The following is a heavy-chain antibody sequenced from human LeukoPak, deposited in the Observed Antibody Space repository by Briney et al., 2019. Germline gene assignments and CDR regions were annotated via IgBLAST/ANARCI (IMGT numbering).Heavy chain of an antibody. V-gene: IGHV3-23*01. D-gene: IGHD5-18*01. CDR3: AKVAGYTYGYLADY. Sequence: GGSLRLSCAASGFTFSSYGMSWVRQAPGKGLEWVSAISGSGGSTYYADSVKGRFTISRDNSKNTLYLQMNSLRAEDTAVYYCAKVAGYTYGYLADYWGQGTLVTVSS. CDR2: ISGSGGST. J-gene: IGHJ4*02. CDR1: GFTFSSYG.